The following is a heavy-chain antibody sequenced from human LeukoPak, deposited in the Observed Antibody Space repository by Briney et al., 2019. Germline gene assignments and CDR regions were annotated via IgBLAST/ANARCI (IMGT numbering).Heavy chain of an antibody. CDR3: ARYIAARPYYFDY. J-gene: IGHJ4*02. CDR1: GYSFTSYW. CDR2: IYPGDSDT. Sequence: GESLKISCKGSGYSFTSYWIGWVRQVPGKGLEWMGIIYPGDSDTRYSPSFQGQVTISADKSISTAYLQWSSLKASDTAMYYCARYIAARPYYFDYWGQGTLVTVSS. D-gene: IGHD2-2*02. V-gene: IGHV5-51*01.